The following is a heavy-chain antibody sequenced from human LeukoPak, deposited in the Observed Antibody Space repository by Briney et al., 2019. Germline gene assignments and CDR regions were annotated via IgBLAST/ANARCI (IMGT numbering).Heavy chain of an antibody. CDR1: RFTFSSYA. CDR2: ISYDGSNK. CDR3: ARVMYSGSFFDAFDI. J-gene: IGHJ3*02. Sequence: PGGSLRLSCAASRFTFSSYAMHWVRQAPGKGLEWVAVISYDGSNKYYADSVKGRFTISRDNSKNTLYLQMNSLRAEDTAVYYCARVMYSGSFFDAFDIWGQGTMVTVSS. V-gene: IGHV3-30-3*01. D-gene: IGHD1-26*01.